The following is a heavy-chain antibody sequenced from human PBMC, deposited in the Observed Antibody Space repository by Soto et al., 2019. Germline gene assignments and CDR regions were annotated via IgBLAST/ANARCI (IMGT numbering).Heavy chain of an antibody. CDR1: GYSFTSYW. D-gene: IGHD6-13*01. Sequence: GESLKISCKGSGYSFTSYWISWVRQMPGKGLEWMGRIDPSDSYTNYSPSFQGHVTISADKSISTAYLQWSSLKASDTAMYYRARNLRDSSSLDYGMDVWGQGTTVTVSS. V-gene: IGHV5-10-1*01. CDR2: IDPSDSYT. CDR3: ARNLRDSSSLDYGMDV. J-gene: IGHJ6*02.